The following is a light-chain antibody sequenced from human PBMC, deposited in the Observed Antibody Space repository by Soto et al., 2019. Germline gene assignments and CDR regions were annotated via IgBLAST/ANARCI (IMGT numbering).Light chain of an antibody. V-gene: IGLV2-23*03. Sequence: QSALTQPASVSGSPGQSITISCTGTSSDVGSYNLVSWYQQHPVKAPKLMIYDGSKRPSGASNRFSGSKSGNTASLTISGLQAEDEADYYCCSYAGSSTFLVFGGGTKLTVL. J-gene: IGLJ2*01. CDR1: SSDVGSYNL. CDR3: CSYAGSSTFLV. CDR2: DGS.